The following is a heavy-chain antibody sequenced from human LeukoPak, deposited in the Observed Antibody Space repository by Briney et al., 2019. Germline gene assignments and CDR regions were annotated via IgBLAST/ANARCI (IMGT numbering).Heavy chain of an antibody. CDR3: ARAGSGYYSSDAEYFQH. D-gene: IGHD3-22*01. CDR2: ISGSGGST. CDR1: GFTFSSNA. J-gene: IGHJ1*01. V-gene: IGHV3-23*01. Sequence: GGSLRLSCAASGFTFSSNAMSWVRQAPGKGLEWVSAISGSGGSTYYADSVKGRFTISRDNSKNTLYLQMNSLRAEDTAVYYCARAGSGYYSSDAEYFQHWGQGTLVTVSS.